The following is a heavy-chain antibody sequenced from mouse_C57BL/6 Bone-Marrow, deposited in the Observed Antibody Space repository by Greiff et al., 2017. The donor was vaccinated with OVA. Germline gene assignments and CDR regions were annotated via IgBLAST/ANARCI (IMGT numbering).Heavy chain of an antibody. CDR2: IDPETGGT. Sequence: VQLQQSGAELVRPGASVTLSCKASGYTFTDYEMHWVKQTPVHGLEWIGAIDPETGGTAYNQKFKGKAILTADKSSSTAYMWRRSLTSENSAVYYCTIGYSNYYAMDYWGQGTSVTVSS. CDR1: GYTFTDYE. CDR3: TIGYSNYYAMDY. V-gene: IGHV1-15*01. J-gene: IGHJ4*01. D-gene: IGHD2-5*01.